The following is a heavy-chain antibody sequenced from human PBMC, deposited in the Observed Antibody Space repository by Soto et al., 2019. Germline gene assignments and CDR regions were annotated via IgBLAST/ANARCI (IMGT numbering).Heavy chain of an antibody. V-gene: IGHV4-30-2*01. J-gene: IGHJ4*02. CDR3: ARFSGYYYYIDY. Sequence: SETLSLTCAVSGGSISSGGYSWSWIRQPPGKGLEWIGYIYHSGSTYYNPSLKSRVTISVDGSKNQFSLKLSSVTAADTAVYYCARFSGYYYYIDYWGQGTLVTVSS. CDR1: GGSISSGGYS. CDR2: IYHSGST. D-gene: IGHD3-22*01.